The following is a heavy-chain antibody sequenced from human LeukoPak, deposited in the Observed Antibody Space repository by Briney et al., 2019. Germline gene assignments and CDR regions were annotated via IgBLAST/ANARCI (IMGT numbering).Heavy chain of an antibody. CDR1: GYTFTSYG. D-gene: IGHD1-7*01. V-gene: IGHV1-18*01. Sequence: ASVKVSCKASGYTFTSYGISWVRQAPGQGLEWMGWISAYNGNTNYAQKLQGRVTMTTDTSTSTAYMELRSLRSDDTAVYYCARGVVELPYGWYFDLWGRGTLVTVSS. J-gene: IGHJ2*01. CDR3: ARGVVELPYGWYFDL. CDR2: ISAYNGNT.